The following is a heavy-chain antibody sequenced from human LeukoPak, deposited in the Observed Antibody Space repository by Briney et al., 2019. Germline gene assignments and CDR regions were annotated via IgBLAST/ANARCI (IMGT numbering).Heavy chain of an antibody. Sequence: GGSLRLSCAASGFTFSSYAMSWVRQAXGXGLEWVSAISGSGGSTYYADSVKGRFTISRDNSKNTLYLQMNSLRAEDTAVYYCARIMVRGVYFDYWGQGTLVTVSS. J-gene: IGHJ4*02. V-gene: IGHV3-23*01. CDR2: ISGSGGST. CDR3: ARIMVRGVYFDY. CDR1: GFTFSSYA. D-gene: IGHD3-10*01.